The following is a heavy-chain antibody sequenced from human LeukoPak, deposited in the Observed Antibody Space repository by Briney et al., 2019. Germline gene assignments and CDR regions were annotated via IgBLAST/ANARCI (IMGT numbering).Heavy chain of an antibody. V-gene: IGHV1-2*02. CDR3: ARALGYCSSTSCYYIDY. Sequence: ASVKVSCKASGYTFTGYYMHWVRQAPGQGLEWMGWINPNSGGTNYAQKFQGRVTMTRDTSISTAYMELSRLRSDDTAVYYCARALGYCSSTSCYYIDYWGQGTLVTVSS. D-gene: IGHD2-2*01. J-gene: IGHJ4*02. CDR2: INPNSGGT. CDR1: GYTFTGYY.